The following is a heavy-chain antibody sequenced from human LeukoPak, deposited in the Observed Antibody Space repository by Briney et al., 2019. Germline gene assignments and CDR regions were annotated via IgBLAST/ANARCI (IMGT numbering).Heavy chain of an antibody. J-gene: IGHJ4*02. Sequence: GGSLRLSCAASGFTFSSYWMHWVRQAPGKGLVWVSRINSDGSSTSYADSVKGRFTISRDNAKNTLYLQMNSLRAEDTAVYFCARDGRNSNYYDYWGQGTLVTVSS. D-gene: IGHD4-11*01. CDR2: INSDGSST. V-gene: IGHV3-74*01. CDR3: ARDGRNSNYYDY. CDR1: GFTFSSYW.